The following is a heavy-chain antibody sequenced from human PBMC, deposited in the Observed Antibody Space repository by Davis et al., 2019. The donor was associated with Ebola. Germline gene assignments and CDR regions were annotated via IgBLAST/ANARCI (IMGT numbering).Heavy chain of an antibody. D-gene: IGHD3-3*01. J-gene: IGHJ3*02. CDR3: ARPEWLTDAFDI. CDR1: GFTFSSYA. Sequence: PGGSLRLSCAASGFTFSSYAMSWVRQAPGKGLEWVSAISGSGGSTYYADSVKGRFTISRDNSKNTLYLQMNSLRAEDTAVYYCARPEWLTDAFDIWGQGTMVTVSS. V-gene: IGHV3-23*01. CDR2: ISGSGGST.